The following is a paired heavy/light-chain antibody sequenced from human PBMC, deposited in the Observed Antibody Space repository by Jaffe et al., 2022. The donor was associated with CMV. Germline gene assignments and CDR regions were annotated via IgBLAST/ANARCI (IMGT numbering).Light chain of an antibody. J-gene: IGLJ3*02. CDR1: SSDVGSYNL. V-gene: IGLV2-23*02. Sequence: QSALTQPASVSGSPGQSITISCTGTSSDVGSYNLVSWYQQHPGKAPKLMIYEVSKRPSGVSNRFSGSKSGNTASLTISGLQAEDEADYYCCSYAGSSTFGGVFGGGTKLTVL. CDR3: CSYAGSSTFGGV. CDR2: EVS.
Heavy chain of an antibody. CDR1: GFTFSDYY. D-gene: IGHD6-19*01. CDR3: ARFSSQDVHWYSSGWYLGY. CDR2: ISSSSSYT. J-gene: IGHJ4*02. Sequence: QVQLVESGGGLVKPGGSLRLSCAASGFTFSDYYMSWIRQAPGKGLEWVSYISSSSSYTNYADSVKGRFTISRDNAKNSLYLQMNSLRAEDTAVYYCARFSSQDVHWYSSGWYLGYWGQGTLVTVSS. V-gene: IGHV3-11*06.